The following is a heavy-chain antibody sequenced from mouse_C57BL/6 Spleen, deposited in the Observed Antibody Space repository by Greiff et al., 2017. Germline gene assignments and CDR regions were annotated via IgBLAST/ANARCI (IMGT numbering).Heavy chain of an antibody. D-gene: IGHD1-1*01. CDR2: IRLKSDNYAT. J-gene: IGHJ4*01. CDR1: GFTFSNYW. V-gene: IGHV6-3*01. Sequence: EVKVEESGGGLVQPGGSMKLSCVASGFTFSNYWMNWVRQSPEKGLEWVAQIRLKSDNYATHYAESVKGRFTISRDDSKSSVYLQMNNLRAEDTGIYYCTEYYGRSAMDYWGQGTSVTVSS. CDR3: TEYYGRSAMDY.